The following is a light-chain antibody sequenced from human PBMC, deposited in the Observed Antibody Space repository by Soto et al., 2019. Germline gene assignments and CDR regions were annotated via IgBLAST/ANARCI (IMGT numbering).Light chain of an antibody. CDR2: KIS. CDR1: QSLVHRDGNTY. V-gene: IGKV2-24*01. J-gene: IGKJ4*01. CDR3: MQATQFPRT. Sequence: DIVLTQTPPSSPVTRGQPASISCRSSQSLVHRDGNTYLSWLQQRPGQPPRPLIYKISNRFSGVPQKFSGSGAGTHFTLNISRVEAEDVGLYYCMQATQFPRTFGGGTRVEVK.